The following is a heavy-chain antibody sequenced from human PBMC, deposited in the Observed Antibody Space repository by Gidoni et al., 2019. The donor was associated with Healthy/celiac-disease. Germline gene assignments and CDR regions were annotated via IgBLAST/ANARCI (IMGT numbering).Heavy chain of an antibody. Sequence: DVQLVESGGGLVKPGASPRLSCAASGFTFSTHSMNWVRQAPGKGLEGVSSISRSSSYIYYTETVKSRFNISRDNAKNSLYLQMNSLRAEDTAVYYWARGRYCSSTSCYAPPAPPDYWGQGTLVTVSS. D-gene: IGHD2-2*01. J-gene: IGHJ4*02. CDR3: ARGRYCSSTSCYAPPAPPDY. CDR1: GFTFSTHS. V-gene: IGHV3-21*01. CDR2: ISRSSSYI.